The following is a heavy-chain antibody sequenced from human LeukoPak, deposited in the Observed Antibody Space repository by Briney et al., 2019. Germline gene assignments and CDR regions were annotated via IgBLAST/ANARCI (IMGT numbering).Heavy chain of an antibody. J-gene: IGHJ3*02. CDR2: IYTSGST. CDR3: ARDSYYYDSSGYSMDAFDI. V-gene: IGHV4-4*07. CDR1: GGSISSYY. Sequence: SETLSPTCTVSGGSISSYYWSWIRQPAGKGLEWIGRIYTSGSTNYNPSLKSRVTMSVDTSKNQFSLKLSSVTAADTAVYYCARDSYYYDSSGYSMDAFDIWGQGTMVTVSS. D-gene: IGHD3-22*01.